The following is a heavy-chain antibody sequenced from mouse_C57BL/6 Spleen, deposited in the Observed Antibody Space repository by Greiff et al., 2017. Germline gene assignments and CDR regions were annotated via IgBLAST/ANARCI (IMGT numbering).Heavy chain of an antibody. J-gene: IGHJ2*01. Sequence: VQLQQSGPELVKPGASVKISCKASGYAFSSSWMNWVKQRPGKGLEWIGRLYPGDGDTNYNGKFKGKATLTADKASSTAYMQLSSLTSEDSAVSCCARWGNDDGDGYDCGCWGQGTTRTVAS. CDR3: ARWGNDDGDGYDCGC. CDR2: LYPGDGDT. CDR1: GYAFSSSW. D-gene: IGHD2-4*01. V-gene: IGHV1-82*01.